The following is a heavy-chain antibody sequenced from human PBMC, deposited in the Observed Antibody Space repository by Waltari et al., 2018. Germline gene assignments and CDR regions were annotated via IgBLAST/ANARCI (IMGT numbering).Heavy chain of an antibody. Sequence: QVQLQESGPGLVKPSETLSLTCTVSGGSISSYYWSWIRQPPGKGLEWIGYIYYSGSTNYNPSLKSRVTISVDTSKNQCSLKLSSVTAADTAVYYCARSIAARSPLFKYWGQGTLVTVSS. CDR2: IYYSGST. CDR1: GGSISSYY. CDR3: ARSIAARSPLFKY. V-gene: IGHV4-59*01. J-gene: IGHJ4*02. D-gene: IGHD6-6*01.